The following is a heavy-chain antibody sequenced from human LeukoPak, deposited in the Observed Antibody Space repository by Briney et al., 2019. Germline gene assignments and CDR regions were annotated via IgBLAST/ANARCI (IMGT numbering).Heavy chain of an antibody. D-gene: IGHD3-10*01. CDR2: INHSGST. CDR1: GGSFSGYY. J-gene: IGHJ6*02. V-gene: IGHV4-34*01. CDR3: ARGKRYGFYYYGMDV. Sequence: SETLSLTCAVYGGSFSGYYWSWIRQPPGKGLEWIGEINHSGSTNYNPSLKSRVTISVDTSKNQFSLKLSSVTAADTAVYYCARGKRYGFYYYGMDVWGQGTTVTVSS.